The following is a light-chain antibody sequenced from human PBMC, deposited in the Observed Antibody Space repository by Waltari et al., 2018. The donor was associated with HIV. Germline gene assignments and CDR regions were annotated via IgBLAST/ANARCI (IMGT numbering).Light chain of an antibody. CDR2: EVS. CDR3: NSYAGSNNWV. J-gene: IGLJ3*02. V-gene: IGLV2-8*01. Sequence: QSALTQPPSASGSPGPSVTISCPGTTSDVGGYNYVSCYQQHPRKAPKLMIYEVSKRPSGVPDRFSGSKSGNTASLTVSGLQAEDEADYYCNSYAGSNNWVFGGGTKLTVL. CDR1: TSDVGGYNY.